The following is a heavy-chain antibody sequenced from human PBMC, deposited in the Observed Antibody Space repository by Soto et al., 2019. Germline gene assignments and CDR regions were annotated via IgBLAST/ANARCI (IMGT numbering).Heavy chain of an antibody. D-gene: IGHD2-21*01. V-gene: IGHV4-31*03. Sequence: SETLSLTCTVSGGSISSGGYYWSWIRQHPGKGLEWIGYIYYSGSTYYNPSLKSRVTISVDTSKNQFSLKLSSVTAADTAVYYCARENVEDAFDIWGQGTMVTVSS. CDR1: GGSISSGGYY. J-gene: IGHJ3*02. CDR2: IYYSGST. CDR3: ARENVEDAFDI.